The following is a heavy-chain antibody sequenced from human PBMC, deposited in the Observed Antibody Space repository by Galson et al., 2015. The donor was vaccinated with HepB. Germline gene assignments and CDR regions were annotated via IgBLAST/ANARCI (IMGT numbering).Heavy chain of an antibody. CDR1: GFTFSNCW. D-gene: IGHD6-25*01. CDR2: ISDRGGST. Sequence: SLRLSCAASGFTFSNCWMSWVRQAPGKGLEWVSSISDRGGSTYYADTVTGRFTISRDNSKNTLYLQMNSLRVEDTAVYYCAKDQRSSRASRYDWFDPWGQGTLVTVSS. CDR3: AKDQRSSRASRYDWFDP. V-gene: IGHV3-23*01. J-gene: IGHJ5*02.